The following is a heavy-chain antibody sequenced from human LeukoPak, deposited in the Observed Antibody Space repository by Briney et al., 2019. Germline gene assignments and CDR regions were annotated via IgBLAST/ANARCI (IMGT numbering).Heavy chain of an antibody. CDR2: IYYSGST. Sequence: PSETLSLTCTVSGGSISSYYWSWIRQPPGKGLEWIGYIYYSGSTNYNPSLKSRVTISVDTSKNQFSLKLSSVTAADAAVYYCARDRDGYNYVRGYYYMDVWGKGTTVTVSS. CDR1: GGSISSYY. CDR3: ARDRDGYNYVRGYYYMDV. V-gene: IGHV4-59*01. D-gene: IGHD5-24*01. J-gene: IGHJ6*03.